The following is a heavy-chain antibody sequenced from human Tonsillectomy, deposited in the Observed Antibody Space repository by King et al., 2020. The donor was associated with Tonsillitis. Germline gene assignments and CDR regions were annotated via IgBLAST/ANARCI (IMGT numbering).Heavy chain of an antibody. J-gene: IGHJ4*02. V-gene: IGHV3-21*01. CDR3: ARGRLFGSGSCYLFDS. CDR2: ISGRTAAI. CDR1: GFTLSNFA. Sequence: VQLVEAGGGLVKPGGSLRLSCAASGFTLSNFAMSWVRQAPGKGLEWGSSISGRTAAIYYADSVKGRFTISREKARNSMYLEMSRLRAEDTAVYYCARGRLFGSGSCYLFDSWGQGALVTVSS. D-gene: IGHD3-10*01.